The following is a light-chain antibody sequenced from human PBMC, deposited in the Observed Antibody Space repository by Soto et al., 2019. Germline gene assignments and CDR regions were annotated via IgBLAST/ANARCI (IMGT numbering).Light chain of an antibody. Sequence: QSALTQPASVSGSPGQSITISCTGTSSDVGGYNYVSWYQQHPGKAPKVMIYEVSNRPSGVSNRFSGSKSGNTASLTISGLPAEDEADYYCSSYTSSNTWVFGGGTKVTVL. V-gene: IGLV2-14*01. CDR3: SSYTSSNTWV. J-gene: IGLJ3*02. CDR2: EVS. CDR1: SSDVGGYNY.